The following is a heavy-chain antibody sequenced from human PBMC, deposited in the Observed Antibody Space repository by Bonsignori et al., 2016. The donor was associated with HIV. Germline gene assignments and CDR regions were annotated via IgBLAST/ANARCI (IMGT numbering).Heavy chain of an antibody. V-gene: IGHV3-21*01. J-gene: IGHJ4*02. CDR3: AREKWGSTMDF. CDR1: GFTFSHYS. CDR2: IGASSSYM. D-gene: IGHD7-27*01. Sequence: GESLKISCRTSGFTFSHYSMDWVRQAPGKGLEWVSSIGASSSYMYYADSVKGRFTISRDNAQNSLSLQMDSLRADDTAVYYCAREKWGSTMDFWGQGALVTVSS.